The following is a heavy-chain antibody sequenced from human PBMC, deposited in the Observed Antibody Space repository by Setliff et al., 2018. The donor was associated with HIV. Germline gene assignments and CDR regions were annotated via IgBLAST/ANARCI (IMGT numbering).Heavy chain of an antibody. Sequence: GASVKVSCKASGFTFTSSVMQWVRQARGQSPEWMGWIVVGSGATNYAQKFQERVTITRGMSTRTAYMEMSSLKYEDTAVYYCAATKGDWDRLLDAFDIWGQGTMVTVSS. CDR1: GFTFTSSV. CDR2: IVVGSGAT. D-gene: IGHD2-21*02. V-gene: IGHV1-58*02. CDR3: AATKGDWDRLLDAFDI. J-gene: IGHJ3*02.